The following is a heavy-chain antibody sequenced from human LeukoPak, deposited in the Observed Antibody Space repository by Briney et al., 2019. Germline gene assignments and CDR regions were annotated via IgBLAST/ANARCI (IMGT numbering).Heavy chain of an antibody. CDR3: ARGNAGNDAFDI. V-gene: IGHV3-21*01. J-gene: IGHJ3*02. Sequence: GGSVRLPCAASAFTFSSYSMNWVRQAPGKGLEWVSSISSTSFYIYYADSVKGRSTISRDNAKNSLYLQMNSLRAEDTAVYYCARGNAGNDAFDIWGQGAIVTVSS. CDR2: ISSTSFYI. CDR1: AFTFSSYS. D-gene: IGHD6-13*01.